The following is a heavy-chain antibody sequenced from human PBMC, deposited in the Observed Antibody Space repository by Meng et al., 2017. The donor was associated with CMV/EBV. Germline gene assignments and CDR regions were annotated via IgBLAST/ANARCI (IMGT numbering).Heavy chain of an antibody. D-gene: IGHD1-26*01. CDR2: INTNGSIT. J-gene: IGHJ4*02. Sequence: WAASGFTVSSHWINWVRQAPGKGLVWILRINTNGSITSYADSVKGRFTISRDNAKNTVYLQMNSLRADDTAMYYCTTNRQVGAVDYWGQGTLVTVSS. CDR3: TTNRQVGAVDY. V-gene: IGHV3-74*01. CDR1: GFTVSSHW.